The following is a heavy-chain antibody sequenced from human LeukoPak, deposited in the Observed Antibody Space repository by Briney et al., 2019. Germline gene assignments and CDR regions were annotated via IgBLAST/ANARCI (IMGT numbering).Heavy chain of an antibody. CDR1: GFTFNNYA. Sequence: PGGSLRLSCAASGFTFNNYAMSWVRQAPGKGLEWVAAISTMVSATYYADSVRGRFTISRDNSKNTLFLHMNSLRVEDTAVYYCAKAPAAATKYYYGMDVWGQGTTVTVSS. CDR3: AKAPAAATKYYYGMDV. J-gene: IGHJ6*02. D-gene: IGHD6-13*01. V-gene: IGHV3-23*01. CDR2: ISTMVSAT.